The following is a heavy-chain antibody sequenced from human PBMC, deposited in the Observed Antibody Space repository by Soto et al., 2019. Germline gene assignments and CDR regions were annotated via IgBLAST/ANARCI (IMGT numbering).Heavy chain of an antibody. CDR2: ISRDGSNK. CDR3: ARSRSGAVADSFDF. J-gene: IGHJ4*02. V-gene: IGHV3-30*04. Sequence: PGGSLRVSCAASGFTFRGYAIHWVRQAPGKGLEWVAVISRDGSNKYYVDSVKGRFTISRDNSKDTVYLQMNSLRDEDSAMFYCARSRSGAVADSFDFWGQGTLVTVSS. D-gene: IGHD3-10*01. CDR1: GFTFRGYA.